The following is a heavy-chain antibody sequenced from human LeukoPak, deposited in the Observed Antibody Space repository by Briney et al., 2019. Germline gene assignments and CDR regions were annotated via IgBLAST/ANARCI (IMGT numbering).Heavy chain of an antibody. J-gene: IGHJ1*01. D-gene: IGHD6-13*01. CDR2: ISGGAGST. V-gene: IGHV3-23*01. CDR3: AKDSYSSSPFFQH. Sequence: GGSLRLSCAASGFTFNNYAMSWVRQAPGKGLEWVSAISGGAGSTYYADSVKGRFTISRDNSKNTLYLQMNSLRAEDTAVYYCAKDSYSSSPFFQHWGQGTLVTVSS. CDR1: GFTFNNYA.